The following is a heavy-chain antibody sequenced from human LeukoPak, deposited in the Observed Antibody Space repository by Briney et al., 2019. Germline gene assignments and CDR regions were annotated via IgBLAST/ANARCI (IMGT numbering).Heavy chain of an antibody. J-gene: IGHJ4*02. V-gene: IGHV4-59*01. CDR2: IYYSGST. CDR3: ARTGIIGYCSGGSCPFDY. D-gene: IGHD2-15*01. CDR1: GXSISSYY. Sequence: SETLSLTCTVSGXSISSYYWSWIRQPPGKGLEWIGYIYYSGSTNSNPSLKSRVTISVDTSKKNQFSLKLSSVTAADTAVYYCARTGIIGYCSGGSCPFDYWGQGTLVTVSS.